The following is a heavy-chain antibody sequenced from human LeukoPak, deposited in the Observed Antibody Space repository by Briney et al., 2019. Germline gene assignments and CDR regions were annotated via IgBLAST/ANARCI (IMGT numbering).Heavy chain of an antibody. CDR1: GGSISGYY. Sequence: PSETLSLTCTVSGGSISGYYWSWIRQPAGHGLEWIGRISTSGSTHCSPSLKSRVTMSVDTSRNQFSLKLSSVTAADTAVYYCARHLALTGFDYWGQGTLVTVSS. CDR3: ARHLALTGFDY. CDR2: ISTSGST. J-gene: IGHJ4*02. V-gene: IGHV4-4*07. D-gene: IGHD3-9*01.